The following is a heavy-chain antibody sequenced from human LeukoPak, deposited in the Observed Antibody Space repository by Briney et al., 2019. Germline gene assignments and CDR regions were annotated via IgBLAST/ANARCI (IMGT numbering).Heavy chain of an antibody. D-gene: IGHD4-17*01. CDR3: ARAAVTTSRYFQH. CDR2: MYYSGST. J-gene: IGHJ1*01. V-gene: IGHV4-59*01. Sequence: SETLSLTCTVSGGSITSYYWSWIRQPPGKGLEWIGYMYYSGSTNYNPSLKSRVSISIDTSKTQFSLKLNSVTAADTAVYYCARAAVTTSRYFQHWGQGTLVTVSS. CDR1: GGSITSYY.